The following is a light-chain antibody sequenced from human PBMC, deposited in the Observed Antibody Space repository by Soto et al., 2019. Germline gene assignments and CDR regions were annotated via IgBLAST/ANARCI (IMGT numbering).Light chain of an antibody. CDR3: QQYNDWRT. CDR2: GAS. V-gene: IGKV3-15*01. J-gene: IGKJ1*01. CDR1: QSVSSN. Sequence: EIVMTQSPATLSVSPGERATLSCRASQSVSSNFAWYQQKPGQAPRLLIYGASTRATVIPARFSGSGSGTEFTLTISSQQSEDFAVYYCQQYNDWRTFGQGTKVEIK.